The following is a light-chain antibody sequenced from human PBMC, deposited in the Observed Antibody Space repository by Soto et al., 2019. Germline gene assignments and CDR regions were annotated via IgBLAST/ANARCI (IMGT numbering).Light chain of an antibody. V-gene: IGLV2-14*03. CDR1: SSDVGGYNF. J-gene: IGLJ2*01. Sequence: QSALTQPASMSGSPGQSITISCTGTSSDVGGYNFVSWYQHHPGKAPKLMIYDVSNRPSGVSNRFSGSKSGNTASLTISGLQAEDEADYYCSSYTSTYSVVFGGGTKLTVL. CDR3: SSYTSTYSVV. CDR2: DVS.